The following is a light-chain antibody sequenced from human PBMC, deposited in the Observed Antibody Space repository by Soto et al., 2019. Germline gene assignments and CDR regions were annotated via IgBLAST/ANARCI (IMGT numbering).Light chain of an antibody. CDR1: SSDVGGYNY. CDR3: SSYTRTSTYV. J-gene: IGLJ1*01. Sequence: QPASVSGSPGQSITISCTGTSSDVGGYNYVSWYQQHPGKAPKLMIYDVSNRPSGVSNRFSGSKSGNTASLTISGLQAEDEADYYCSSYTRTSTYVFGTGTKVTVL. CDR2: DVS. V-gene: IGLV2-14*01.